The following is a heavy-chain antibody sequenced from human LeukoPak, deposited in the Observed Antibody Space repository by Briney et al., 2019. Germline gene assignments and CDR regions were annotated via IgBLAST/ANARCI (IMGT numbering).Heavy chain of an antibody. Sequence: GGSLRLSCEAYGFSFSTYAMSWVRQAPGKGLEWVSAISGSGGSTYYADSVKGRFTISRDNSKNTLYLQMNSLRAEDTAVYYCARGKGSSWSLFDYWGQGTLVTVSS. CDR1: GFSFSTYA. J-gene: IGHJ4*02. CDR3: ARGKGSSWSLFDY. V-gene: IGHV3-23*01. CDR2: ISGSGGST. D-gene: IGHD6-13*01.